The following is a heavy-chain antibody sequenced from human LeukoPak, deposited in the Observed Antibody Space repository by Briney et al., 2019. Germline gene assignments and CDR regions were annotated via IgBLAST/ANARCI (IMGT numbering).Heavy chain of an antibody. Sequence: GGSLRLSCAASGFTFSSYAMSWVRQAPGKGLVWVSRINRDGSSTNYADSVKGRFTISRDNAKNTLYLQMNSLRGEDTAVYYCARASTPYYYDSSGSFDYWGQGTLVTVSS. CDR1: GFTFSSYA. V-gene: IGHV3-74*01. CDR2: INRDGSST. D-gene: IGHD3-22*01. J-gene: IGHJ4*02. CDR3: ARASTPYYYDSSGSFDY.